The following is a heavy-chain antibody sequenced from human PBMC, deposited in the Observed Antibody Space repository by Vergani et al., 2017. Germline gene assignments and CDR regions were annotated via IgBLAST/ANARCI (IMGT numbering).Heavy chain of an antibody. Sequence: QVQLVQSGAEVKKPGSSVKVSCKASGGTFSSYAISWVRQAPGQGLEWMGRIIPIFGTANYAQKFQGRVTMTRDTSTSTVYMELSSLRSEDTAVYYCARDVDSGSLLDYWGQGTLVTVSS. CDR3: ARDVDSGSLLDY. J-gene: IGHJ4*02. CDR2: IIPIFGTA. D-gene: IGHD5-12*01. V-gene: IGHV1-69*05. CDR1: GGTFSSYA.